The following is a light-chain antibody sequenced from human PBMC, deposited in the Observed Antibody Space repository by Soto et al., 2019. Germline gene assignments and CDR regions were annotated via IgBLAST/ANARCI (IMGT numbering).Light chain of an antibody. Sequence: QSALTQPASVSGSPGQSITISCAGTSSDVGGNNHVSWYQQHSGKAPKLIIYGVTNRPSGVSYRFSGSKSGNTASLTISGLQTEDEADYYCNSFTGSRGYVFGTGTKVTVL. V-gene: IGLV2-14*01. CDR3: NSFTGSRGYV. CDR2: GVT. CDR1: SSDVGGNNH. J-gene: IGLJ1*01.